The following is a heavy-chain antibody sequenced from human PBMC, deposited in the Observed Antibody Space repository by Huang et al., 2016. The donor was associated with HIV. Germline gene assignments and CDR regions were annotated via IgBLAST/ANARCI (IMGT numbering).Heavy chain of an antibody. D-gene: IGHD7-27*01. J-gene: IGHJ4*02. CDR3: ARLGPHRSRSYFDY. V-gene: IGHV1-46*01. CDR2: INPRRGVT. CDR1: GYTFSSSF. Sequence: QVQLVQSGAEVKKPGASVKVSCKASGYTFSSSFLHWVRQAPGQGPEWLGIINPRRGVTTYAQKFQGRLTMTRDTSTSTIYMELRSLRSEDTAVYYCARLGPHRSRSYFDYWGQGTLVTVSS.